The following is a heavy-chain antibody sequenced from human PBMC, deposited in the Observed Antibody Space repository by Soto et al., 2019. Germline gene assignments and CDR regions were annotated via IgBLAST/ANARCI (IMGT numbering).Heavy chain of an antibody. J-gene: IGHJ6*02. V-gene: IGHV1-18*01. Sequence: ASVKVSCKASGYTFTSYGISWVRQAPGQGLEWMGWISAYNGNTNYAENFQGRVTLTTDTSTNTVYMELRSLTPDDTGVYFCARKPYSHYYGMDVWGQGTSVTVSS. CDR3: ARKPYSHYYGMDV. D-gene: IGHD2-21*01. CDR1: GYTFTSYG. CDR2: ISAYNGNT.